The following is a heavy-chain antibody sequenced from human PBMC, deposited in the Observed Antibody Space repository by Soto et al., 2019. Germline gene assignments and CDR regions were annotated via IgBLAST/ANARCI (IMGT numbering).Heavy chain of an antibody. J-gene: IGHJ6*02. CDR3: ARDFGSDATGYYGMDV. CDR2: ISYDGSNK. CDR1: GFTFSSYG. V-gene: IGHV3-30*03. Sequence: GGSLRLSCAASGFTFSSYGMHWVRQAPGKGLEWVAVISYDGSNKYYADSVKGRFTISRDNSRNTLYLQMNSLRAEDTAVYFCARDFGSDATGYYGMDVWGQGTTVTVSS. D-gene: IGHD3-10*01.